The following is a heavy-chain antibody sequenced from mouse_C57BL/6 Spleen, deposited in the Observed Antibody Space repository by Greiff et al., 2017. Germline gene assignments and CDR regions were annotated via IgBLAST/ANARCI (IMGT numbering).Heavy chain of an antibody. CDR3: TRCYYYGSSYEGYAMDY. CDR2: IDPETGGT. J-gene: IGHJ4*01. V-gene: IGHV1-15*01. D-gene: IGHD1-1*01. CDR1: GYTFTDYE. Sequence: VQLQQSGAELVRPGASVTLSCKASGYTFTDYEMHWVKQTPVHGLEWIGAIDPETGGTAYNQKFKGKALLTADKSSSSAYMELRSLTSEDSAVYYCTRCYYYGSSYEGYAMDYWGQGTSVTVSS.